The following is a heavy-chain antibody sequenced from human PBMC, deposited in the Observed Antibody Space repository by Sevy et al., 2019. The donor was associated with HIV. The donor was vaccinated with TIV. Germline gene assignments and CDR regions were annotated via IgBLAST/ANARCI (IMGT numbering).Heavy chain of an antibody. D-gene: IGHD3-10*01. CDR3: GRVGGLRGGIALYPN. Sequence: GESLKISCVASGFTFDDYGMGWVRQVPGRGLEWISCITGNGDYANYGDSVKGGFTISRENANNSLYLQRDSRSAEDAVFYYGGRVGGLRGGIALYPNWGQGTLVTVSS. J-gene: IGHJ4*02. CDR1: GFTFDDYG. V-gene: IGHV3-20*04. CDR2: ITGNGDYA.